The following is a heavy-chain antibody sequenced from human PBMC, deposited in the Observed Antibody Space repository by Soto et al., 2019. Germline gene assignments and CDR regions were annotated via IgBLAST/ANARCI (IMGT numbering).Heavy chain of an antibody. CDR3: AKVPYGDYASDWYFDL. D-gene: IGHD4-17*01. V-gene: IGHV3-9*01. CDR1: GFTFDDYA. J-gene: IGHJ2*01. Sequence: EVQLVESGGGLVQPRRSLRLSCAASGFTFDDYAMYWVRQGPGKGLEWVSGISWNSGNIAYADSVKGRFTISRDDAKNSLYLQMNSQRAEDTALYYCAKVPYGDYASDWYFDLWGRGTLVTVSS. CDR2: ISWNSGNI.